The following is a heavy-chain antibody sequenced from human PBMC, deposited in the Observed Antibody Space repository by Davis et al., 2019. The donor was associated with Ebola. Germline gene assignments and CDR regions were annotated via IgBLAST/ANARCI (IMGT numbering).Heavy chain of an antibody. V-gene: IGHV4-59*08. D-gene: IGHD1-1*01. J-gene: IGHJ6*02. CDR1: GGSLKSYY. Sequence: SETLSLTCTVSGGSLKSYYWSWIRQPPGKGLEWIGHTYHSGSTNYNPALENRVSISVDASKNQLSLEVTSVTAADTAVYYCARQTYDTVDYYYYGMDVWGHGTTVTVSS. CDR3: ARQTYDTVDYYYYGMDV. CDR2: TYHSGST.